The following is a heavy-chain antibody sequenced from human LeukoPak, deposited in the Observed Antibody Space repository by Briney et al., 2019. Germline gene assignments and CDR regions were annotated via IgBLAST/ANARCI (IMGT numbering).Heavy chain of an antibody. CDR2: VYYSGST. V-gene: IGHV4-61*01. J-gene: IGHJ4*02. CDR3: ARCGGRYFDY. D-gene: IGHD2-21*01. CDR1: SGSVSSGNYY. Sequence: PSETLSLTCTVSSGSVSSGNYYWSWIRQPPGKGLEWIGYVYYSGSTNYNPSLKSRVTISVDTSKNQFSLKLSSVTAADTAVYYCARCGGRYFDYWGQGTLVTVSS.